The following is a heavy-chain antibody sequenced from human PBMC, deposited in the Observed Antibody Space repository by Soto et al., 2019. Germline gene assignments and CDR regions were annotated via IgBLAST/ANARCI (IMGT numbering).Heavy chain of an antibody. CDR3: ARVGQYDFWSGPMGGNWFDP. J-gene: IGHJ5*02. D-gene: IGHD3-3*01. Sequence: PSETLSLTCTVSGGSISSYYWSWIRQPPGKGLEWIGYIYYSGSTNYNPSLKSRVTISVDTSKNQFSLKLSSVTAADTAVYYFARVGQYDFWSGPMGGNWFDPWGQGTLVTVSS. CDR1: GGSISSYY. V-gene: IGHV4-59*01. CDR2: IYYSGST.